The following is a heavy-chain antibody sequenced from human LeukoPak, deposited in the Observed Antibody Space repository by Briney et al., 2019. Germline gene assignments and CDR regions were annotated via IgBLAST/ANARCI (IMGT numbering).Heavy chain of an antibody. J-gene: IGHJ4*02. CDR2: IGGSGGST. CDR1: GFTFSSYS. V-gene: IGHV3-23*01. Sequence: GGSLRLSCAASGFTFSSYSMNWVRQAPGKGLEWVSSIGGSGGSTYYADSVKGRFTISRVNSKNTLDLQMNSLRAEDTAVYYCARSGLSPFEYWGQGTLVTVSS. D-gene: IGHD3-10*01. CDR3: ARSGLSPFEY.